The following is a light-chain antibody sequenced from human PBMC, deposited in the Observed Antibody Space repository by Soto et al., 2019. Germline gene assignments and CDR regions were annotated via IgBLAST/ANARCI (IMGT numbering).Light chain of an antibody. J-gene: IGKJ5*01. CDR1: QSLSSNF. Sequence: EIVLTQSPGILSLSPGERASLSCGASQSLSSNFLAWYQQKPGQAPRLLIYGASSRATSIPDRFSGTGSETDFTLTINRLEPEDFAVYYCQQYENSPITFGQGTRLEIK. CDR3: QQYENSPIT. V-gene: IGKV3-20*01. CDR2: GAS.